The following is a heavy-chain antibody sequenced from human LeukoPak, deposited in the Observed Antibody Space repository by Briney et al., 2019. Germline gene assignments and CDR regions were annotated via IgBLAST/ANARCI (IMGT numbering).Heavy chain of an antibody. D-gene: IGHD3-10*01. CDR2: IYNTGST. CDR1: GGSIISSYF. CDR3: AKYASGSLVV. Sequence: SETLSLTCTVSGGSIISSYFWSWIRQPAGKGLEWIGRIYNTGSTDFNPSLKSRVTMSVDTSKNQFSLKLSSATAADTAVYYCAKYASGSLVVWGQGTLVTVSS. J-gene: IGHJ4*02. V-gene: IGHV4-4*07.